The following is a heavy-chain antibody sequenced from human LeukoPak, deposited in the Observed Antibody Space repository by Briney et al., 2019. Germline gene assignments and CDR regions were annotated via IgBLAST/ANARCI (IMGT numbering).Heavy chain of an antibody. CDR2: IIPIFGTA. J-gene: IGHJ4*02. V-gene: IGHV1-69*05. CDR1: GGTFSSYA. Sequence: GASVKVSCKASGGTFSSYAISWVRQAPGQGLEWMGGIIPIFGTANYAQKLQGRVTMTTDTSTSTAYMELRSLRSDDTAVYYCARGVWGSYDYWGQGTLVTVSS. D-gene: IGHD3-16*01. CDR3: ARGVWGSYDY.